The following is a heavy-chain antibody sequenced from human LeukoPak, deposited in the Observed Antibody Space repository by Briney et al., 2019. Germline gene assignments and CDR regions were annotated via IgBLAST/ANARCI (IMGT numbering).Heavy chain of an antibody. J-gene: IGHJ4*02. V-gene: IGHV3-23*01. CDR3: AKDFDGYDY. CDR2: ISGSGGST. CDR1: GFTFSCYA. Sequence: SGRSLRLSCAASGFTFSCYAMGWVRQAPGKGLEWVSAISGSGGSTYYADSVKGRFTISRDNSKNTLYLQMNSMRAEDTAVYYGAKDFDGYDYWGQGTLVTVSS. D-gene: IGHD5-24*01.